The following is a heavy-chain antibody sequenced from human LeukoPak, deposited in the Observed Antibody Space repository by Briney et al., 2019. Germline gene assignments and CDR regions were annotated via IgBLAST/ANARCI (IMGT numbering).Heavy chain of an antibody. CDR2: IKSKTDGGTT. J-gene: IGHJ4*02. D-gene: IGHD1-26*01. Sequence: GGSLRLSCVDSGFTFTNAWMNWVRQAPGKGLEWVGRIKSKTDGGTTDYAAPVKGRFTISRDDSKNTLYLQMNSLKTEDTAVYYCTTLMGVGANRGYWGQGTLVTVSS. CDR3: TTLMGVGANRGY. V-gene: IGHV3-15*01. CDR1: GFTFTNAW.